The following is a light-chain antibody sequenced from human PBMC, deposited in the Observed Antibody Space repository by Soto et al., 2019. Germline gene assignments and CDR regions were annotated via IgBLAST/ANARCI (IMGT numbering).Light chain of an antibody. V-gene: IGKV2-40*01. CDR3: MQRIEFPLT. Sequence: DIVVTQSPLTLPVTPGETASISCRSSQSLLHSNGYNYLDWYLQKPGQSPQLLIYTLSYRASGVPDRFSGSGSDTDFTLKISRVEAEDVGVYYCMQRIEFPLTFGGGTKVDIK. CDR1: QSLLHSNGYNY. CDR2: TLS. J-gene: IGKJ4*01.